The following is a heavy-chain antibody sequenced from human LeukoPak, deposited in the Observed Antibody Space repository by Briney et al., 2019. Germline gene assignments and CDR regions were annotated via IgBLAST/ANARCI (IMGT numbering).Heavy chain of an antibody. CDR3: ARDGDDILTGYYSLGGYYFDY. CDR1: GYTFTSYA. CDR2: INAGNGNT. V-gene: IGHV1-3*01. J-gene: IGHJ4*02. Sequence: ASVKVSCKASGYTFTSYAMHWVRQAPGQRLEWTGWINAGNGNTKYSQKFQGRVTITRDTSASTAYMELSSLRSEDTAVYYCARDGDDILTGYYSLGGYYFDYWGQGTLVTVSS. D-gene: IGHD3-9*01.